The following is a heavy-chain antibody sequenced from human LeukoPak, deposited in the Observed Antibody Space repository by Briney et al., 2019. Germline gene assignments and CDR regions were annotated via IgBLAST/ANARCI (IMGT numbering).Heavy chain of an antibody. CDR1: GGSFSQYY. V-gene: IGHV4-34*01. Sequence: SETLSLTYALYGGSFSQYYRSWIRQPPGKGLEWIGEINHIGSTNYNPSLTRRATISVNRSNKQLSLTQSYVTHADGPGCYCLSLEVATFGGGFDNWGQGTLVTVSS. CDR2: INHIGST. J-gene: IGHJ4*02. CDR3: LSLEVATFGGGFDN. D-gene: IGHD3-16*01.